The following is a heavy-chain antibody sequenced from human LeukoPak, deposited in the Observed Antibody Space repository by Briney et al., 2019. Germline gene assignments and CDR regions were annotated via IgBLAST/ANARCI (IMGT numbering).Heavy chain of an antibody. V-gene: IGHV3-30-3*01. CDR1: GFTFSSYA. Sequence: QPGRSLRLSCAASGFTFSSYAMHWVHQAPGKGLEWVAVISYDGSNKYYADSVKGRSTISRDNSKNTLYLQMNSLRAEDTAVYYCARWQPGDYWGQGTLVTVSS. D-gene: IGHD6-13*01. J-gene: IGHJ4*02. CDR2: ISYDGSNK. CDR3: ARWQPGDY.